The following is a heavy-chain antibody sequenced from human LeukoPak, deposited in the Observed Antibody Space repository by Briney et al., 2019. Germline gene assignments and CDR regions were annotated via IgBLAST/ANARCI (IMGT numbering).Heavy chain of an antibody. J-gene: IGHJ4*02. V-gene: IGHV4-61*02. Sequence: KSSETLSLTCTVSGGPISSATHYWSWIRQSAGKGLEWIGRIYTAGSTDYNPSLRSRVTISVDTSKNQFSLSLTSVTAADTAVYYCASSKHMAALGLEYWGQGTLVTVSS. CDR2: IYTAGST. D-gene: IGHD5-24*01. CDR1: GGPISSATHY. CDR3: ASSKHMAALGLEY.